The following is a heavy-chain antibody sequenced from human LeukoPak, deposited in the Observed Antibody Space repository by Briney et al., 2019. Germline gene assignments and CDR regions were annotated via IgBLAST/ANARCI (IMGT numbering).Heavy chain of an antibody. J-gene: IGHJ6*02. CDR3: ARYDFDILTGYERGGMDV. CDR1: VGSLSSYY. V-gene: IGHV4-59*08. Sequence: SETLSLTRTVSVGSLSSYYWSWIRQPPGQGLEWIGYIYSSGSANSTPSLPSRATISVDTSKNQFSLKLRSVTAADTAVYYCARYDFDILTGYERGGMDVWGQGTTVTVSS. CDR2: IYSSGSA. D-gene: IGHD3-9*01.